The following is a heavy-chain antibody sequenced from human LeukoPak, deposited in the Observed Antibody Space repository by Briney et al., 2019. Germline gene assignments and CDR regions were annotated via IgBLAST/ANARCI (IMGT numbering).Heavy chain of an antibody. CDR1: GFTFSSYE. CDR3: ARSPGDSSGWYLD. Sequence: PGGSLRLSCAASGFTFSSYEMNWVRQAPGKGLEWVSYISSSGSTIYYADSVKGRFTISRDNAKNSLYLQMNSLRAEDTAVYYCARSPGDSSGWYLDWGQGTLVTVSS. CDR2: ISSSGSTI. D-gene: IGHD6-19*01. V-gene: IGHV3-48*03. J-gene: IGHJ4*02.